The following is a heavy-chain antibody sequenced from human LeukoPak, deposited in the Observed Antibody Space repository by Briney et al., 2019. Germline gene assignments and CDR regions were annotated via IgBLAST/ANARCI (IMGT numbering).Heavy chain of an antibody. V-gene: IGHV4-34*01. D-gene: IGHD5-18*01. CDR1: GGSFSGYY. CDR3: ARDGNRVDTAMVAWFDP. Sequence: SETLSLTCAVYGGSFSGYYWSWIRQPPGKGLEWIGSIYHSGSTYYNPSLKSRVTISVDTSKNQFSLKLSSVTAADTAVYYCARDGNRVDTAMVAWFDPWGQGTLVTVSS. CDR2: IYHSGST. J-gene: IGHJ5*02.